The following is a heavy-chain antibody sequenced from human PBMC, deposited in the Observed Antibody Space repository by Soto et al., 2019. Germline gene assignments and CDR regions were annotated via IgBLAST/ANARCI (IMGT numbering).Heavy chain of an antibody. CDR1: GFTFSSYS. CDR3: ASYRRGWYYFDY. D-gene: IGHD6-19*01. V-gene: IGHV3-21*01. J-gene: IGHJ4*02. Sequence: AGGSLRLSCAASGFTFSSYSMNWVRQAPGKGLEWVSSISSSSSYIYYADSVKGRFTISRDNAKNSLYLQMNSLRAEDTAVYYCASYRRGWYYFDYWGQGTLVTVSS. CDR2: ISSSSSYI.